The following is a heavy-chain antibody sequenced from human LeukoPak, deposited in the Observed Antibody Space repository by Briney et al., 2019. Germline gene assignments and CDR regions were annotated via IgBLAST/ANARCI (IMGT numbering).Heavy chain of an antibody. J-gene: IGHJ4*02. D-gene: IGHD3-3*01. V-gene: IGHV3-11*01. CDR3: ARDAFTIFGVVITMQRFDY. CDR2: ISSSGSTI. CDR1: GFTFSDYY. Sequence: PGGSLRLSCAASGFTFSDYYMSWTRQAPGKGLEWVSYISSSGSTIYYADSVKGRFTISRDNAKNSLYLQMNSLRAEDTAVYYCARDAFTIFGVVITMQRFDYWGQGTLVTVSS.